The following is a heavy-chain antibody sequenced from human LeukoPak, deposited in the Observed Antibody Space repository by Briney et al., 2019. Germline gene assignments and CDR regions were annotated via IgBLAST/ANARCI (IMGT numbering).Heavy chain of an antibody. CDR3: ARGGPGYYLDY. J-gene: IGHJ4*02. CDR2: IGTAGDT. Sequence: GGSLRLSCAASGITFSSHDMHWVRQATGKGLEWVSTIGTAGDTYYPGSVKGRFTISRENAKNSLYLQMNTLKAGDTAVYYCARGGPGYYLDYWGQGTLVTVSS. V-gene: IGHV3-13*01. CDR1: GITFSSHD.